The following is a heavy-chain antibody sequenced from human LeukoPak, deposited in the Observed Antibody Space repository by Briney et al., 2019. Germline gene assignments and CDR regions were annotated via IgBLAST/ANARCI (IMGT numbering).Heavy chain of an antibody. CDR3: AREGAWDGYNIYGLDV. J-gene: IGHJ6*02. CDR1: GYTFTGYY. Sequence: ASVKVSCMASGYTFTGYYMHWVRQAPGQGLEWMGRINPNSGGTNYAQKFQGRVTMTRDTSISTAYMELSRLRSDDTAVYYCAREGAWDGYNIYGLDVWGQGTTVTVSS. D-gene: IGHD5-24*01. V-gene: IGHV1-2*06. CDR2: INPNSGGT.